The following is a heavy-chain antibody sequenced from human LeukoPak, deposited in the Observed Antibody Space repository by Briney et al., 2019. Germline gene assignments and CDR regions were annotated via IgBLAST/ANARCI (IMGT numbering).Heavy chain of an antibody. V-gene: IGHV3-48*02. CDR1: GFTFSTYS. D-gene: IGHD2/OR15-2a*01. Sequence: GGSLRLSCEASGFTFSTYSMNWVRQAPGKGLEWVSYISSSSSTIYYADSVKGRFTISRDNAKHSLYLQMNSLRDEDTAVYYCATFRDYWGQGTLVTVSS. CDR2: ISSSSSTI. CDR3: ATFRDY. J-gene: IGHJ4*02.